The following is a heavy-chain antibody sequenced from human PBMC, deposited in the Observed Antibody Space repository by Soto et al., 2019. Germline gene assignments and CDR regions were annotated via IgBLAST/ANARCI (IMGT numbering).Heavy chain of an antibody. D-gene: IGHD2-15*01. CDR3: PTDLGGWIEY. J-gene: IGHJ4*02. Sequence: ASVKVSCKTSGFIFSTSVIHWVRQAPGQRPEWMGWIAAGNGKTDYSQKFQGRLTLDRDTSASTAYLELSSLRAEDTAVYYCPTDLGGWIEYWGEGSLVTV. CDR2: IAAGNGKT. V-gene: IGHV1-3*01. CDR1: GFIFSTSV.